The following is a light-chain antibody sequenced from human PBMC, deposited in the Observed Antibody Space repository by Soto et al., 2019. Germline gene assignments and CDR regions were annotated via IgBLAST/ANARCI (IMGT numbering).Light chain of an antibody. CDR2: GAS. J-gene: IGKJ4*01. V-gene: IGKV3-15*01. CDR3: QQDSSWPLP. CDR1: QDIRSS. Sequence: PGERGKLTCRASQDIRSSLAWYQQKPGQAPRLLIYGASIRATGVPATFSGSGSGTEFTLSISSLQSEHLGVYYCQQDSSWPLPVGGGTKVDI.